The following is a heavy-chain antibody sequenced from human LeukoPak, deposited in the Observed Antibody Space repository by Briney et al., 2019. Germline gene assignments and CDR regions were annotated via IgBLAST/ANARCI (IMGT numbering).Heavy chain of an antibody. D-gene: IGHD3/OR15-3a*01. Sequence: GGSLRLSCEGSGFSVSGDDINWVRQAPGKGLEWVAVFTSGGGRPNYADSVRGRFIVTRHDSENTVYLQMTSLTTADTAVYFCARSRPIGHLLSLDLYTYYGMDVWGQGSSVTVSS. CDR2: FTSGGGRP. J-gene: IGHJ6*02. V-gene: IGHV3-53*04. CDR3: ARSRPIGHLLSLDLYTYYGMDV. CDR1: GFSVSGDD.